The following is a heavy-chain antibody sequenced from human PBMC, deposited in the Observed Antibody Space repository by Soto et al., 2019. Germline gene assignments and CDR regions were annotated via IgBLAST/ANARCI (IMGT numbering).Heavy chain of an antibody. J-gene: IGHJ3*02. Sequence: QVQLQESGPGLVKPSETLSLTCTVSGGSISSYYWSWIRQPPGKGLEWIGYIYYSGSTNYNPSLKSRVTISVDTSKNQFSLNLSSVTAADTVVYYCARGVVGASPPDSFDIWGQGTMVTVSS. V-gene: IGHV4-59*08. CDR1: GGSISSYY. D-gene: IGHD1-26*01. CDR2: IYYSGST. CDR3: ARGVVGASPPDSFDI.